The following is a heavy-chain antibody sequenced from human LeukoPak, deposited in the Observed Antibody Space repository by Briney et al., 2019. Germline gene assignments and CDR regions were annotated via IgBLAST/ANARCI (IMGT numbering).Heavy chain of an antibody. Sequence: VASVKVSCKASGYTFTSYGISWVRQAPGQGLEWMGWISAYNGNTNYAQRFQGRVTMTRDTSITTAYMELSDLRSDDTAVYYCARVLDRWELHPFDYWGQGTLVTVSS. J-gene: IGHJ4*02. D-gene: IGHD1-26*01. CDR3: ARVLDRWELHPFDY. CDR2: ISAYNGNT. CDR1: GYTFTSYG. V-gene: IGHV1-18*01.